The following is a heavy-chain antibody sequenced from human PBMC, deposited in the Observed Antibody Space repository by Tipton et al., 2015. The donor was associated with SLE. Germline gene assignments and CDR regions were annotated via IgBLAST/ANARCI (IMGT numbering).Heavy chain of an antibody. CDR3: ARGERTSMPDY. CDR2: IYYSGST. D-gene: IGHD1-26*01. J-gene: IGHJ4*02. CDR1: GGSISSYY. Sequence: TLSLTCTVSGGSISSYYWSWIRQPPGKGLEWIGYIYYSGSTNYNPSLKSRVTISVDTSKNQFSLKLSSVTAADTALYYCARGERTSMPDYWGQGTLVTVSS. V-gene: IGHV4-59*08.